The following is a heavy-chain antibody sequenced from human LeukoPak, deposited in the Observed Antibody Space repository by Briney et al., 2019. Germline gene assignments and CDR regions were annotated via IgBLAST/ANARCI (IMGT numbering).Heavy chain of an antibody. V-gene: IGHV4-59*08. D-gene: IGHD6-13*01. CDR1: GGSISSYY. CDR3: ARGAVAGI. CDR2: IYSTRTT. J-gene: IGHJ4*02. Sequence: SETLSLTCTVSGGSISSYYWSWLRQPPGKGLVLIGYIYSTRTTNYTPSLNPRVTISVDTSKNQFSLPLSSVTAADTAVYYFARGAVAGIWGQGTLVTVSS.